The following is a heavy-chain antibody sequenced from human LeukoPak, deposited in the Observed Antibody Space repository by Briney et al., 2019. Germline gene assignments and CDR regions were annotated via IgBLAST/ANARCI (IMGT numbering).Heavy chain of an antibody. V-gene: IGHV5-10-1*01. CDR1: GYSFPSYW. CDR3: VRQPPGVYDTTQNWFDP. CDR2: IAPSDSYT. J-gene: IGHJ5*02. Sequence: GESLEISCKVSGYSFPSYWITWVRQVPGKGLEWMGRIAPSDSYTNYNPSFEGHVTMSVEKSITTVYLQWSSLKASDTAMYYCVRQPPGVYDTTQNWFDPWGQGTLVTVSS. D-gene: IGHD3-22*01.